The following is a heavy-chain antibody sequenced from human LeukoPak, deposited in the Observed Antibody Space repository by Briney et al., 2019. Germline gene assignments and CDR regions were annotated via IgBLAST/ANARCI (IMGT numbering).Heavy chain of an antibody. CDR1: GGSVNSHY. D-gene: IGHD3-22*01. CDR2: LYFSGST. J-gene: IGHJ3*02. CDR3: ARPYDSSGYYIRGAFDI. V-gene: IGHV4-59*02. Sequence: SETLSRTCTVSGGSVNSHYWSWIRQPPGKGLEWIGYLYFSGSTGYNPSLKSRVSISVETSKNQFSLRLSSVTAADTAVYYCARPYDSSGYYIRGAFDIWGQGAMVTVS.